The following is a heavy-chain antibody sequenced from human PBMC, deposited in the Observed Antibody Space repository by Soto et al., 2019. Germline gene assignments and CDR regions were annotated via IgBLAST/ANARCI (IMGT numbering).Heavy chain of an antibody. CDR3: ASSVFGVVTTTQLFFDY. CDR2: IIPIFGTA. Sequence: SVKVSCKASGGTFSSYAISWVRQAPGQGLEWMGGIIPIFGTANYAQKFQGRVTITADKSTSTAYMELSSLRSEDTAVYYCASSVFGVVTTTQLFFDYWGQGTLVTVSS. V-gene: IGHV1-69*06. J-gene: IGHJ4*02. CDR1: GGTFSSYA. D-gene: IGHD3-3*01.